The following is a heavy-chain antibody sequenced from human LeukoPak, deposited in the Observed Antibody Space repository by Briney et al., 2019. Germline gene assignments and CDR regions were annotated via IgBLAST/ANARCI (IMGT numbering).Heavy chain of an antibody. CDR2: ISGSGGST. V-gene: IGHV3-23*01. J-gene: IGHJ3*02. CDR1: GFTFSNYS. D-gene: IGHD6-13*01. CDR3: ARGAAAGTYRDAFDI. Sequence: GGSLRLSCAASGFTFSNYSMNWVRQTPGKGLEWVSAISGSGGSTYYADSVKGRFTISRDNSKNTLYLQMNSLRAEDTAVYYCARGAAAGTYRDAFDIWGQGTMVTVSS.